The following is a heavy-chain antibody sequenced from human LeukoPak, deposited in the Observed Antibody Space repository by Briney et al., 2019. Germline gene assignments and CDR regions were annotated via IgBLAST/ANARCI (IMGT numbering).Heavy chain of an antibody. CDR1: SASISTYY. CDR3: ARGQAYCGGDCYSGEFDY. Sequence: PSETLSLTCTVSSASISTYYWSWIRQPPGKGLEWIGEINHSGSTNYNPSLKSRVTISVDTSKNQFSLKLSSVTAADTAVYYCARGQAYCGGDCYSGEFDYWGQGTLVTVSS. CDR2: INHSGST. D-gene: IGHD2-21*02. V-gene: IGHV4-34*01. J-gene: IGHJ4*02.